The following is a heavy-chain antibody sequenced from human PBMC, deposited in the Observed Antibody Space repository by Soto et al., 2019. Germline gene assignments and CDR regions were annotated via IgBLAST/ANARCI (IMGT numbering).Heavy chain of an antibody. CDR2: MNHDGNKK. Sequence: PGGSLRLSCAASGFTFSSYGMHWVRQTPGKGLEWVANMNHDGNKKYYVDSVKGRFTISRDNGKNSLYLQMDSLRIEDTAIYYCGRTSSPLGQGTLVTVSS. V-gene: IGHV3-7*05. J-gene: IGHJ5*02. CDR1: GFTFSSYG. CDR3: GRTSSP. D-gene: IGHD6-6*01.